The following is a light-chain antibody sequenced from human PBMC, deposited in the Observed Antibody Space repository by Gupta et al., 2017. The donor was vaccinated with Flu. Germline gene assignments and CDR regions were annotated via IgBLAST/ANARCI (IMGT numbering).Light chain of an antibody. CDR3: QQEESYPYT. V-gene: IGKV1-16*02. Sequence: DIQMTQSPSSLSASVGDRVTMTCRASQDITNSLAWFQQKPGKAPKSLIYGASSLESGVPSKFSGSGYGTHFNLTISSLEPEDFATFYCQQEESYPYTFGQGTRLEIK. CDR1: QDITNS. J-gene: IGKJ5*01. CDR2: GAS.